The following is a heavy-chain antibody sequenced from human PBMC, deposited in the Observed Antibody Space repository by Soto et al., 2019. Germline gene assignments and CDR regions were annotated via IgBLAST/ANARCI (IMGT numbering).Heavy chain of an antibody. D-gene: IGHD3-3*01. CDR1: GGSISSYY. Sequence: SETLSLTCTVSGGSISSYYWSWIRQPPGKGLEWIGYIYYSGSTNYNPSLKSRVTISVDPSKTQFPLKLSSVTAADTAVYYCARRSPSDYVFWSGQQNYYYYYYMDVWGKGTTVTVSS. CDR2: IYYSGST. CDR3: ARRSPSDYVFWSGQQNYYYYYYMDV. J-gene: IGHJ6*03. V-gene: IGHV4-59*08.